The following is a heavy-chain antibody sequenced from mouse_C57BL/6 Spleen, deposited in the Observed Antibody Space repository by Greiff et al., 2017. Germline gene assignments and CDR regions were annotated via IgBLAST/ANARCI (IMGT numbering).Heavy chain of an antibody. CDR2: IYPGSGST. Sequence: QVQLKQPGAELVKPGASVKMSCKASGYTFTSYWITWVKQRPGQGLEWIGDIYPGSGSTNYNEKFKRKATLTVDTSSSTAYMQLSSLTSEHSAVYSCARKAYYCGSSYDYWGQGTTLTVSS. V-gene: IGHV1-55*01. CDR1: GYTFTSYW. J-gene: IGHJ2*01. CDR3: ARKAYYCGSSYDY. D-gene: IGHD1-1*01.